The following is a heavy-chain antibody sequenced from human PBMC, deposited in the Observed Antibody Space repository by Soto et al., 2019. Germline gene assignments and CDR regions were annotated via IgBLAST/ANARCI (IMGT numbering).Heavy chain of an antibody. CDR2: IYYSGGT. D-gene: IGHD3-22*01. J-gene: IGHJ4*02. V-gene: IGHV4-39*01. CDR3: ARQVTYYFDSSGYPVSPLDF. Sequence: LETLSHTRTVSGGSICRSSPYRGLIRQPPGKGLEWIGNIYYSGGTYYNPSLKSRVTIFVDTSKNHFSLKLSSVTAADTAVYYCARQVTYYFDSSGYPVSPLDFWGQGTLVTVSS. CDR1: GGSICRSSPY.